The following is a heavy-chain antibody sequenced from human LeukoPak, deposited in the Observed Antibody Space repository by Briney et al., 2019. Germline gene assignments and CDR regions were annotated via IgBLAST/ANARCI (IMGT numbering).Heavy chain of an antibody. V-gene: IGHV4-38-2*01. Sequence: SETLSLTCAVSGYSISSGYYWGWIRQPPGKGLEWIGSIYHSGSTYYNPSLKSRVTISVDTSKNQFSLKLSSVTAADTAVYYCARGEGGGRYDFWSGYSTYYFDYWGQGTLVTVSS. D-gene: IGHD3-3*01. J-gene: IGHJ4*02. CDR1: GYSISSGYY. CDR3: ARGEGGGRYDFWSGYSTYYFDY. CDR2: IYHSGST.